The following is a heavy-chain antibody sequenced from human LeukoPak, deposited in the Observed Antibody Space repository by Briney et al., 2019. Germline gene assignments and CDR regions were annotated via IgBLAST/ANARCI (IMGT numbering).Heavy chain of an antibody. Sequence: SETLSLTCTVSGGPISSGSDSFWDWIRQPPGKGLEWIGDIHYTGTTDYNPSLKSRVTISVDTSRNQFSLKLTSVTATDAAVYYCARHGRHGDYSYWGQGTLVTVSS. J-gene: IGHJ4*02. CDR2: IHYTGTT. CDR1: GGPISSGSDSF. V-gene: IGHV4-39*01. CDR3: ARHGRHGDYSY. D-gene: IGHD4-17*01.